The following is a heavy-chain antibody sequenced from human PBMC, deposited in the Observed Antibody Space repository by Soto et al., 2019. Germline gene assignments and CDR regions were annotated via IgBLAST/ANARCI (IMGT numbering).Heavy chain of an antibody. CDR2: IYYSGST. V-gene: IGHV4-59*12. CDR1: GGSISSYY. J-gene: IGHJ4*02. D-gene: IGHD5-12*01. Sequence: KPSETLSLTCTVSGGSISSYYWSWIRQPPGKGLEWIGYIYYSGSTYYNPSLKSRVTISVDTSKNQFSLKLSSVTAADTAVYYCARAVVATEPVSFDYWGQGTLVTVSS. CDR3: ARAVVATEPVSFDY.